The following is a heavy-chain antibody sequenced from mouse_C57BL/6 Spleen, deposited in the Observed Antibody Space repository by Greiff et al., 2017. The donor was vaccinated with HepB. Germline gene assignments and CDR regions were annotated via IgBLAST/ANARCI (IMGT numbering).Heavy chain of an antibody. J-gene: IGHJ4*01. CDR1: GFNIKDDY. CDR3: TTGQLGYAMDY. CDR2: IDPENGDT. V-gene: IGHV14-4*01. Sequence: EVQLQQSGAELVRPGASVKLSCTASGFNIKDDYMHWVKQRPEQGLEWIGWIDPENGDTEYASKFQGKATITADTSSNTAYLQLSSLTSEDTAVYYCTTGQLGYAMDYWGQGTSVTVSS. D-gene: IGHD4-1*02.